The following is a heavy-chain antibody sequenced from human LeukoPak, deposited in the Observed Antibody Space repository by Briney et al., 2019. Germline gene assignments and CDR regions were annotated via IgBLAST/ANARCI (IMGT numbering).Heavy chain of an antibody. CDR3: ARDLGAAAIFDL. J-gene: IGHJ5*02. D-gene: IGHD6-13*01. Sequence: ASVKVSCTASGYTFTSYAISWVRQAPGQGLEWMGWISAYNGHTNYAQTLQGRVTMTTDKSTSTAYMELNSLRSDDTAVYYCARDLGAAAIFDLWGQGTLVTVSS. V-gene: IGHV1-18*01. CDR1: GYTFTSYA. CDR2: ISAYNGHT.